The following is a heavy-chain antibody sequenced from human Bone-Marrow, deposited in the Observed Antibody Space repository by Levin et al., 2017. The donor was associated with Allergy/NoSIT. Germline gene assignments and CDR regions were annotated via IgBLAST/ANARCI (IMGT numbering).Heavy chain of an antibody. J-gene: IGHJ4*02. Sequence: PGESLKISCEGSGFILSDFYMSWIRQAPGKGLQWISWSGSSGTSAKYADSVMGRFIISRDNAKDSLYLQMNNLTADDTAVYYCARLRCGGDCPFDYWGQGILVTVSS. CDR3: ARLRCGGDCPFDY. CDR2: SGSSGTSA. CDR1: GFILSDFY. V-gene: IGHV3-11*01. D-gene: IGHD2-21*02.